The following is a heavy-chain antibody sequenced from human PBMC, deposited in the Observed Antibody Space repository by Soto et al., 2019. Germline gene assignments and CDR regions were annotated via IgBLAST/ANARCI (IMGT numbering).Heavy chain of an antibody. J-gene: IGHJ6*02. CDR2: IDWDDDK. CDR3: ARIRIAARPESYYYYGMDV. Sequence: SGPTLVNPTQTLTLTCTFSGFSLSTSGMCVSWIRQPPGKALEWLALIDWDDDKYYSTSLKTRLTISKDTSKNQVVLTMTNMDPVDTATYYCARIRIAARPESYYYYGMDVWGQGTTVTVSS. CDR1: GFSLSTSGMC. V-gene: IGHV2-70*01. D-gene: IGHD6-6*01.